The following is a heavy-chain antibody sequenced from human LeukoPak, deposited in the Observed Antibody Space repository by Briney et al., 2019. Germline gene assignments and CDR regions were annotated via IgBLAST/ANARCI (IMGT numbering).Heavy chain of an antibody. V-gene: IGHV1-2*02. CDR2: ISPHSGFT. CDR1: GYTLTCHY. D-gene: IGHD7-27*01. CDR3: ARQTGDDALDI. Sequence: ASVKVSCKASGYTLTCHYIHWVRQAPGQGLEWMGWISPHSGFTMYPQRFQGRVTMTTDTSISTAFLEVRRLRSDDTAAYYCARQTGDDALDIWGQGTMITV. J-gene: IGHJ3*02.